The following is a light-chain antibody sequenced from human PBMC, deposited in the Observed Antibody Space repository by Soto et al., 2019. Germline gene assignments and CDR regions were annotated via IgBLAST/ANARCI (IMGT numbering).Light chain of an antibody. Sequence: DIQMTQSPSTLSGSVGDRVTITRRASQTISSWLAWYQQKPGKAPKLLIYKASTLKSGVPSRFSGSGSGAEFTLTISSLQPDDFATYYCQHYNSYSEAFGQGTKVELK. V-gene: IGKV1-5*03. J-gene: IGKJ1*01. CDR2: KAS. CDR3: QHYNSYSEA. CDR1: QTISSW.